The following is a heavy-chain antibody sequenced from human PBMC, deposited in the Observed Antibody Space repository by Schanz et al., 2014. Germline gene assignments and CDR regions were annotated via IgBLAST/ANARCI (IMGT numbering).Heavy chain of an antibody. CDR2: IYYNGRP. V-gene: IGHV4-59*08. D-gene: IGHD3-16*01. J-gene: IGHJ4*02. CDR1: GSSISPYY. Sequence: QVQLQESGPGLVKPSETLSLTCTISGSSISPYYWSWIRQPPGKGLEWVGYIYYNGRPNNNPSLKGGAPISLNPPKTQFPRGVGSVTAADTAVYYCARHWGYDPSPFFDYWGQGTLVTVSS. CDR3: ARHWGYDPSPFFDY.